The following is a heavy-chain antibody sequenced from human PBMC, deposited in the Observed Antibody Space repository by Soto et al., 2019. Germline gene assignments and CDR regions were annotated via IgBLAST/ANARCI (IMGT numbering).Heavy chain of an antibody. CDR3: AADSPPATYYDYVWGSYRFGY. V-gene: IGHV1-58*01. D-gene: IGHD3-16*02. CDR1: GFTFTSSA. CDR2: IVFGSGNT. Sequence: SVKVSCKASGFTFTSSAVQWVRQARGQRLEWIGWIVFGSGNTNYAQKFQERVTITRDMSTSTAYMELSSLRSEDTAVYYCAADSPPATYYDYVWGSYRFGYWGQGTLVTVSS. J-gene: IGHJ4*02.